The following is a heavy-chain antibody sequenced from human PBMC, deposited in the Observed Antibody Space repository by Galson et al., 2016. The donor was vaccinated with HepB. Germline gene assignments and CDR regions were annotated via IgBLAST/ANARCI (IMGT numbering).Heavy chain of an antibody. D-gene: IGHD6-13*01. CDR1: GVSIISGGYS. CDR3: ARHVLSIPATGTPWFDP. Sequence: TLSLPCPVSGVSIISGGYSWSWIRQPPGKGLEWIGYIYHNGTSFYNPSLKSRVTISVDKSKNPSSLKVTSVTAADTAVYYSARHVLSIPATGTPWFDPWGQGALVTVSS. J-gene: IGHJ5*02. CDR2: IYHNGTS. V-gene: IGHV4-30-2*01.